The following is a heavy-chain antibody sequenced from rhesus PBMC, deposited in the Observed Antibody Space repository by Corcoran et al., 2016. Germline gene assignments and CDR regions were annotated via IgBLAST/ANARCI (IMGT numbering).Heavy chain of an antibody. CDR2: ISGSSGST. J-gene: IGHJ4*01. V-gene: IGHV4-65*01. CDR3: ARASLSWFPYDY. D-gene: IGHD6-13*01. Sequence: QVQLQESGPAVVKPSETLSLTCAVSGGSISSSNWWSWIRQPPGKGLEWIGYISGSSGSTYYNPSLKSRVTMSTDTSKNQFSLKLSSVTAADTAVYYCARASLSWFPYDYWGQGVLVTVSS. CDR1: GGSISSSNW.